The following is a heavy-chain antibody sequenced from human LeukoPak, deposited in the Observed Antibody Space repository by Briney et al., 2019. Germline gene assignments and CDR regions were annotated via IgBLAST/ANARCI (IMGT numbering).Heavy chain of an antibody. CDR1: GFTFSSYA. D-gene: IGHD2-2*01. V-gene: IGHV3-23*01. Sequence: PGGSLRLSCAASGFTFSSYAMSWVRQAPGKGLEWVSAISGSGGSTYYADSVKGRFTISRDNSKNTLYLQMNSLRAEDTAVYYCAKDPYIVVVPAAIDYWGQGTLVTVSS. J-gene: IGHJ4*02. CDR2: ISGSGGST. CDR3: AKDPYIVVVPAAIDY.